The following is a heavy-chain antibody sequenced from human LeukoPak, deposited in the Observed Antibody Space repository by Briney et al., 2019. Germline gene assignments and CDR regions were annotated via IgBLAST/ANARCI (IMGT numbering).Heavy chain of an antibody. CDR1: GYTFSNYG. J-gene: IGHJ4*01. D-gene: IGHD1-1*01. CDR3: ARDNDKVVDH. Sequence: GASVKVSCKTSGYTFSNYGISWVRQAPGQGLEWMGWITAYNGNRLYAQRFQGRITLTTDTSTSTSYMELRSLEYDDTAIYYCARDNDKVVDHWGQGTLATVSS. CDR2: ITAYNGNR. V-gene: IGHV1-18*01.